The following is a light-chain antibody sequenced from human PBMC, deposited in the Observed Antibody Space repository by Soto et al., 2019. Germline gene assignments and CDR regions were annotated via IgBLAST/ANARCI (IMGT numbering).Light chain of an antibody. CDR2: RNT. CDR1: SSNIGRNY. CDR3: AAWDSLSAWV. Sequence: QSVLTQPPSASGTPGQTVTISCSGSSSNIGRNYVYWYQQLPGTAPKLLIYRNTQRPSGVPDRFSGSKSGASASLAISGLLSEDEADYYCAAWDSLSAWVFGGGTKLTVL. V-gene: IGLV1-47*01. J-gene: IGLJ3*02.